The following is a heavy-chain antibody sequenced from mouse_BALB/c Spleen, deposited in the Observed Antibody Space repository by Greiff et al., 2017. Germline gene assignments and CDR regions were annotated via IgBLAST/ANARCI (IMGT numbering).Heavy chain of an antibody. V-gene: IGHV14-4*02. CDR1: GFNIKDYY. CDR3: NAGGYDVAY. Sequence: EVQLVESGAELVRSGASVKLSCTASGFNIKDYYMHWVKQRPEQGLEWIGWIDPENGDTEYAPKFQGKATMTADTSSNTAYLQLSSLTSEDTAVYYCNAGGYDVAYWGQGTLVTVSA. D-gene: IGHD2-14*01. CDR2: IDPENGDT. J-gene: IGHJ3*01.